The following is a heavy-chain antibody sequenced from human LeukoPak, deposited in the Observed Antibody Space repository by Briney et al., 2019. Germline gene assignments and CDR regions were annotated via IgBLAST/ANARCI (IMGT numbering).Heavy chain of an antibody. D-gene: IGHD6-19*01. CDR1: GFTFSNYD. J-gene: IGHJ4*02. CDR3: AKVLGAASSGWLEVYRY. Sequence: GGSLRLSCAASGFTFSNYDMSWVRQAPGKGLEWVSAISSSGGSTYYADSVKGRFTISRDNSKNTLYLQMNSLRADDTAVYYCAKVLGAASSGWLEVYRYWGQGTLVTVSS. CDR2: ISSSGGST. V-gene: IGHV3-23*01.